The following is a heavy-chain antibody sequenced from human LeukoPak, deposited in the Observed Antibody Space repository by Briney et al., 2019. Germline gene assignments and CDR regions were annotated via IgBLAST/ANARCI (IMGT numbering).Heavy chain of an antibody. CDR3: ARDQWWDLQRLWFDP. J-gene: IGHJ5*02. V-gene: IGHV4-4*07. CDR1: GDSISSFY. CDR2: IYSSGST. D-gene: IGHD2-15*01. Sequence: SETLSLTCTVSGDSISSFYWSWIRQPAGKGLEWIGHIYSSGSTNYNPSLKSRVTMSIDTSKNQFSLKLNSVTAADTAIYYCARDQWWDLQRLWFDPWGQGTLVTVSS.